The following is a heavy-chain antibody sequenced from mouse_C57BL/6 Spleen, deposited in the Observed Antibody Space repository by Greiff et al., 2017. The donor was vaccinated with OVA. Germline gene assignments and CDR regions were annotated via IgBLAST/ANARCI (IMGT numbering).Heavy chain of an antibody. CDR3: EKEYDYDDSLDY. D-gene: IGHD2-4*01. V-gene: IGHV1-55*01. CDR1: GYTFTSYW. CDR2: IYPGSGST. Sequence: VKLQQPGAELVKPGASVKMSCKASGYTFTSYWITWVKQRPGQGLEWIGDIYPGSGSTTYNEKFKSKATLTVDTSYSTAYMQLSILTSEDSAVYYCEKEYDYDDSLDYWGQGTTVTVSS. J-gene: IGHJ4*01.